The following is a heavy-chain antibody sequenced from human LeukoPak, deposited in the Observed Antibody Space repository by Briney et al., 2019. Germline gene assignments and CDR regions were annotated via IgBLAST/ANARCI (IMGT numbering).Heavy chain of an antibody. D-gene: IGHD3-22*01. CDR1: GFTFSSYA. V-gene: IGHV3-23*01. J-gene: IGHJ3*02. CDR3: AKGGSMIVPSSAFDI. CDR2: ISGSGGST. Sequence: GGSLRLSCAASGFTFSSYAMSWVRQAPGKGLEWVSAISGSGGSTDYADSVKGRFTISRDNAKNSLYLQMNSLRAEDMALYYCAKGGSMIVPSSAFDIWGQGTMVTVSS.